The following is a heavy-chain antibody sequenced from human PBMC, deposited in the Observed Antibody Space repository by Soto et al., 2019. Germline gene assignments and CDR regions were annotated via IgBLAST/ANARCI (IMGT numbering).Heavy chain of an antibody. CDR2: ISYDGSNK. CDR1: GFTFSSYG. J-gene: IGHJ5*02. V-gene: IGHV3-30*18. D-gene: IGHD2-2*01. Sequence: GGSLRLSCAACGFTFSSYGMHWVRQAPGKGLEWVAVISYDGSNKYYADSVKGRFTISRDNSKNTLYLQMNSLRAEDTAVYYCAKDHGLWYCSSTSCPGGVVDPWGQGTLVTVSS. CDR3: AKDHGLWYCSSTSCPGGVVDP.